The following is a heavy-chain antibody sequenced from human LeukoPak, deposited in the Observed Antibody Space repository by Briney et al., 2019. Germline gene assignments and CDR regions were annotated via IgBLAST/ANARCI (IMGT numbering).Heavy chain of an antibody. D-gene: IGHD2-15*01. CDR1: GFTFSSYS. CDR3: ARDRWELPHYYYYGLDV. CDR2: ISSSSYI. V-gene: IGHV3-21*01. J-gene: IGHJ6*02. Sequence: PGGSLRLSCAASGFTFSSYSMNWVRQAPGKGLEWVSSISSSSYIYYADSVKGRFTISRDNAKNSLYLQMNSLRADDTAIYYCARDRWELPHYYYYGLDVWGQGTTVTVSS.